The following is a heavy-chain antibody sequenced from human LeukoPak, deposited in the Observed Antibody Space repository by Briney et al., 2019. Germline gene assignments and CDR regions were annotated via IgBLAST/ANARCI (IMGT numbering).Heavy chain of an antibody. Sequence: GGSLRLSCAASGFTFSDYYMSWIRQAPGKGLEWVSYISSSGSTIYYADSVKGRFTISRDNAKNSLYLQMNSLRAEDTAVYYCAKTPPIAAAGHFDYWGQGTLVTVSS. J-gene: IGHJ4*02. D-gene: IGHD6-13*01. CDR3: AKTPPIAAAGHFDY. V-gene: IGHV3-11*01. CDR1: GFTFSDYY. CDR2: ISSSGSTI.